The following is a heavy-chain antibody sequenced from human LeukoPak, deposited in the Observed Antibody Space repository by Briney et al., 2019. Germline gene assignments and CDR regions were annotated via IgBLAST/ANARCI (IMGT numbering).Heavy chain of an antibody. Sequence: SVKVSCKASGGTFSSYAISWVRQAPGQGLEWMGGIIPIFGTANYAQKFQGRVTITTDESTSTAYMELSSLRSEDMAVYYCARGPTVVTPGLADYWGQGTLVTVSS. J-gene: IGHJ4*02. D-gene: IGHD4-23*01. CDR2: IIPIFGTA. CDR3: ARGPTVVTPGLADY. V-gene: IGHV1-69*05. CDR1: GGTFSSYA.